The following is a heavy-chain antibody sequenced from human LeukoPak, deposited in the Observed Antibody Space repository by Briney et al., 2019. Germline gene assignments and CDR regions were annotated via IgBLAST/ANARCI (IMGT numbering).Heavy chain of an antibody. CDR1: GFTFSNSG. J-gene: IGHJ4*02. V-gene: IGHV3-7*02. CDR3: ANNRASLDY. D-gene: IGHD2/OR15-2a*01. Sequence: GGSLRLSCAASGFTFSNSGMSWVRQAPGKGLEWVANINQDGSEKNCVDSVKGRFTISRDNAKNSLYLQMNSLRAEDTAVYYCANNRASLDYWGQGTLVTVSS. CDR2: INQDGSEK.